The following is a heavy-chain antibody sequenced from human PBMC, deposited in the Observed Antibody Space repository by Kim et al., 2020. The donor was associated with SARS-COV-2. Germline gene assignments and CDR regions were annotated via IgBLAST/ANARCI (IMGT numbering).Heavy chain of an antibody. Sequence: GTDCAQKFQGRVTMTRDTSSSTAYMELSRLGSDDTAVYYCARDLEYIVDYWGQGTLVTVSS. D-gene: IGHD5-12*01. CDR3: ARDLEYIVDY. CDR2: GT. V-gene: IGHV1-2*02. J-gene: IGHJ4*02.